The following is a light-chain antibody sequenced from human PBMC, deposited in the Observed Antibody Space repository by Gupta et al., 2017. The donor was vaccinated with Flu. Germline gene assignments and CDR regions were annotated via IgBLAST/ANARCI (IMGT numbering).Light chain of an antibody. CDR3: QQRSNWPPIT. Sequence: ASQSVSSYLAWYQQKPGQAPRLLIYAASNRAPGIPARFSGSGSETDFTLTISSLEPEDFAVYYCQQRSNWPPITFGQGTRLEIK. V-gene: IGKV3-11*01. CDR1: QSVSSY. CDR2: AAS. J-gene: IGKJ5*01.